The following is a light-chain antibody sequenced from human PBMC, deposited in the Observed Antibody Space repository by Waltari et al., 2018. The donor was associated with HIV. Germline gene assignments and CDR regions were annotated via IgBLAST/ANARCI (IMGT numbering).Light chain of an antibody. CDR3: CSYTTSGTWV. Sequence: QSALTQPASVSGSPGQSITVSCSGTPSALRAYNHVSWFQQPPDKAPQLLIFDVNKRPSGVSNRFSGSKSGSTASLTISGLQPDDEADYFCCSYTTSGTWVFGGGTRVTVL. V-gene: IGLV2-14*03. CDR2: DVN. CDR1: PSALRAYNH. J-gene: IGLJ3*02.